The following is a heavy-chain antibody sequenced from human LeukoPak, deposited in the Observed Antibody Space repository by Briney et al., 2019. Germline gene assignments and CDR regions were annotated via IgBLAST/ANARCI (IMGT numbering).Heavy chain of an antibody. CDR3: XXXXXXXXXXXHARDFAFEY. J-gene: IGHJ4*02. V-gene: IGHV3-30*02. Sequence: PGGSLRLSCAASGFAASGFTFSTFGMHWVRQAPGKGLEWVAFIRYDGSNKYYADSVRGRFTISRDNSKNTIYLQMNSLRVEDTXXXXXXXXXXXXXXXXHARDFAFEYWGQGTPVTVSS. CDR2: IRYDGSNK. CDR1: GFTFSTFG. D-gene: IGHD2/OR15-2a*01.